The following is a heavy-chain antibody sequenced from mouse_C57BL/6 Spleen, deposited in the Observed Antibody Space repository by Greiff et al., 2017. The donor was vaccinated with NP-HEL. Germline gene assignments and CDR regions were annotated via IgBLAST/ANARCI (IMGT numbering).Heavy chain of an antibody. CDR1: GYTFTDYY. V-gene: IGHV1-26*01. Sequence: EVQLQQSGPELVKPGASVKISCKASGYTFTDYYMNWVKQSHGKSLEWIGDINPNNGGTSYNQKFKGKATLTVDKSSSTAYMELRSLTSEDSAVYYCARGPLYDYGLDWWGQGTTLTVSS. CDR2: INPNNGGT. CDR3: ARGPLYDYGLDW. J-gene: IGHJ2*01. D-gene: IGHD2-4*01.